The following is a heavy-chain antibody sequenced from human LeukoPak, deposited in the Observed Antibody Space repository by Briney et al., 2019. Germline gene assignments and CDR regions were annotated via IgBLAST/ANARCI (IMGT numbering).Heavy chain of an antibody. CDR2: ISSDSRTI. CDR3: AREWDS. Sequence: GGSLRLSCAASGFTFSYYGMNWVRQAPGKGLEWASHISSDSRTIQYADSVRGRFTISRDNAKNILFLQMNSLRAEDTAIYYCAREWDSWGQGTLVTVSS. CDR1: GFTFSYYG. V-gene: IGHV3-48*01. J-gene: IGHJ4*02.